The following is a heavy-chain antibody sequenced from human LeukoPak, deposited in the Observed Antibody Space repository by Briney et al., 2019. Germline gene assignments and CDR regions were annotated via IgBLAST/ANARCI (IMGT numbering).Heavy chain of an antibody. D-gene: IGHD2-15*01. Sequence: SQTLSLTCTVSGGSISSGSYYWSWIRQPAGKGLEWIGRIYTSGGTNYNPSLKSRATISVDTSKNQFSLKLSSVTAADPAVYYCAKDSMWHDCSGGSCYSDYWGQGTLVTVSS. V-gene: IGHV4-61*02. CDR2: IYTSGGT. CDR3: AKDSMWHDCSGGSCYSDY. J-gene: IGHJ4*02. CDR1: GGSISSGSYY.